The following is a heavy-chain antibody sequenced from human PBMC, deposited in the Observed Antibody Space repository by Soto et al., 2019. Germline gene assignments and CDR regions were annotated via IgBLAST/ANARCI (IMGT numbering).Heavy chain of an antibody. J-gene: IGHJ4*02. CDR1: GGSISSSSYY. D-gene: IGHD2-21*02. V-gene: IGHV4-61*05. CDR2: IYHSGTT. Sequence: SETLSLTCTVSGGSISSSSYYWTWIRQIPGKGLEWIGYIYHSGTTYYNPSLKSRVTMSVDRSKNQFSLKLSSVTAADTAVYYCATAPGPYWGQGTLVTVSS. CDR3: ATAPGPY.